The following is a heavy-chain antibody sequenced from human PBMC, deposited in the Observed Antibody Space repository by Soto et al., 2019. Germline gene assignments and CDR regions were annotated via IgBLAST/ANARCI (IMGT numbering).Heavy chain of an antibody. CDR2: IYPGDSDT. CDR1: GYSFANYC. Sequence: GESLKISCKGSGYSFANYCIGWVRQMPGKGLEWMGSIYPGDSDTRYSPSFQGQVTISADKSISTAYLQWSSLKASDIAIYYCASRPRYCSGGSCYNDYWGQGTLVTVSS. D-gene: IGHD2-15*01. CDR3: ASRPRYCSGGSCYNDY. V-gene: IGHV5-51*01. J-gene: IGHJ4*02.